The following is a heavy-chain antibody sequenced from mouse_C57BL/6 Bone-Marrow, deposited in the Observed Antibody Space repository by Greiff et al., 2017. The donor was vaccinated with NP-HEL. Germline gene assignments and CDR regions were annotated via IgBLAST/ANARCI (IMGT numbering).Heavy chain of an antibody. D-gene: IGHD1-1*01. V-gene: IGHV1-54*01. J-gene: IGHJ1*03. CDR2: INPGSGGT. Sequence: QVQLQQSGAELVRPGTSVKVSCKASGYAFTNYLIEWVKQRPGQGLEWIGVINPGSGGTNYNEKFKGKATLTADKSSSTAYMQLSSLTSEDSAVYFCARSDRGYYYGSSFFWYFDVWGTGTTVTVSS. CDR1: GYAFTNYL. CDR3: ARSDRGYYYGSSFFWYFDV.